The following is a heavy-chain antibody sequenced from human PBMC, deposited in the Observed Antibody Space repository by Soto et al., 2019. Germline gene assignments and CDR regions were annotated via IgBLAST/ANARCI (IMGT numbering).Heavy chain of an antibody. Sequence: GGSLRLSCAPSGFTFSNFAMGWFRQAPGKGLEWVSHISAAGRTTYYADSGKGRFTISRDNSNNSLFLQMDSLRAEDTAVYYCAKDGIAVSGKGYFDYWGHGSLVTVS. J-gene: IGHJ4*01. V-gene: IGHV3-23*01. CDR2: ISAAGRTT. CDR1: GFTFSNFA. D-gene: IGHD6-19*01. CDR3: AKDGIAVSGKGYFDY.